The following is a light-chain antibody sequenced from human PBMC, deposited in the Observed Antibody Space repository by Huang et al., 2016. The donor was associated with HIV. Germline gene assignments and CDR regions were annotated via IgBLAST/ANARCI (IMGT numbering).Light chain of an antibody. J-gene: IGKJ2*01. CDR1: QNINNW. Sequence: DIQMTQSPPTLSASIGDKVTITCRASQNINNWLAWYQQKPGTAPRLLIAKASILQPEVPSRFSGSVSGAECTLTISSLQPDDFATYYCQQYNGYPYTFGQGTRVDIK. CDR3: QQYNGYPYT. V-gene: IGKV1-5*03. CDR2: KAS.